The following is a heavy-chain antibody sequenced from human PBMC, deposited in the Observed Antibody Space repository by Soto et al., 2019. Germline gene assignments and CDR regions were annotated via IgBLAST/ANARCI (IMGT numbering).Heavy chain of an antibody. D-gene: IGHD3-3*01. V-gene: IGHV3-7*01. CDR2: IKQDGSEK. Sequence: GKGLEWVANIKQDGSEKYYVDSVKGRFTISRDNATNSLYLQMNSLRAEDTAMYYCARDVANEYYDFWSGYFGYYYYMDVWGKGTTVTVSS. J-gene: IGHJ6*03. CDR3: ARDVANEYYDFWSGYFGYYYYMDV.